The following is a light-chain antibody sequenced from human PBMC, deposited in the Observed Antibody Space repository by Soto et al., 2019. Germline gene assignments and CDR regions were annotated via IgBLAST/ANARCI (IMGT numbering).Light chain of an antibody. J-gene: IGKJ1*01. CDR2: GAS. Sequence: EIVLTQSPGTQSLSPGERATLSCGASQSVRSSYLAWYQQKPGQAPRLLIYGASTRATGIPDRFSGGGSGTDFTLTISRLEPEDFAVYYCQQYGSSLGWTFGQGTKVDIK. V-gene: IGKV3-20*01. CDR3: QQYGSSLGWT. CDR1: QSVRSSY.